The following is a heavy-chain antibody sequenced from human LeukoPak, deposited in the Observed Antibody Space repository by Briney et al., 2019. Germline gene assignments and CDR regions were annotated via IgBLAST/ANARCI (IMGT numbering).Heavy chain of an antibody. CDR2: INPNSGGT. CDR3: ARVGGYCSSTSCSTIDY. J-gene: IGHJ4*02. CDR1: GYTFTGYY. V-gene: IGHV1-2*02. D-gene: IGHD2-2*02. Sequence: ASVKVSCKASGYTFTGYYMHWVRQAPGQGLEWMGWINPNSGGTNYAQKFQGRVTMTRDTSISTAYMELSRLRSDDTAVYYCARVGGYCSSTSCSTIDYWGQGTLVTVSS.